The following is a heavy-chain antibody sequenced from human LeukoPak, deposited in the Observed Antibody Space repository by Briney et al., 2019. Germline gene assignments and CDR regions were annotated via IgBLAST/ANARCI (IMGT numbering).Heavy chain of an antibody. Sequence: GGSLRLSCAASGFTFSDYSMHWVRQAPGKGLNWVAFIRYDGNNKYYADSVKGRFTVSRDNSKNMLYLEMNSLSTEDTAVYYCAKVRYCRGVNCYPDDIWGRGTVVSVS. CDR2: IRYDGNNK. CDR1: GFTFSDYS. J-gene: IGHJ4*02. CDR3: AKVRYCRGVNCYPDDI. D-gene: IGHD2-15*01. V-gene: IGHV3-30*02.